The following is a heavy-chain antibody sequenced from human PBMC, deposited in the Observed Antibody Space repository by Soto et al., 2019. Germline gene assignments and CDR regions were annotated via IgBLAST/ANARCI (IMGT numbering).Heavy chain of an antibody. Sequence: SETLSLTCTVSGGSISSYYWNWIRQSPGKGLEWIGYIYYSGSTNNNPSLKSRVTISVDTSKNQFSLKLRSVTAADTAVYYCARDPTLGELLYGMDVWGQGTTVTVSS. CDR1: GGSISSYY. CDR3: ARDPTLGELLYGMDV. CDR2: IYYSGST. D-gene: IGHD3-16*01. V-gene: IGHV4-59*01. J-gene: IGHJ6*02.